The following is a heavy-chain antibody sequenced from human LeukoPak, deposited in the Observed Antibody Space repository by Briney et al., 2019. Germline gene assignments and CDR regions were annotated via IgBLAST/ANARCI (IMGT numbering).Heavy chain of an antibody. CDR1: GDSISRSNW. CDR3: TRANGYGLIDY. D-gene: IGHD3-10*01. J-gene: IGHJ4*02. Sequence: PSETLSLTCVVSGDSISRSNWWIWVRQPPGKGLEWIGEIYHSGSSNYNPSLKSRIAISVDKSKNQFSLRLSSVTAADTAVYYCTRANGYGLIDYWGQGTLVTVSS. V-gene: IGHV4/OR15-8*01. CDR2: IYHSGSS.